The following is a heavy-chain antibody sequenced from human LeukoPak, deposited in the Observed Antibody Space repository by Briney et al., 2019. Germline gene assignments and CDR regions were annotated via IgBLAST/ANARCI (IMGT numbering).Heavy chain of an antibody. CDR3: ARVGDYDFRSGYPNWFDP. CDR1: GYTFTSYG. CDR2: ISAYNGNT. J-gene: IGHJ5*02. V-gene: IGHV1-18*01. Sequence: EASVKVSCKASGYTFTSYGISLVRQAPGQGLEWMGWISAYNGNTNYAQKLQGRVTMTTDTSTSTAYMGLRSLRSDDTAVYYCARVGDYDFRSGYPNWFDPWGQGTLVTVSS. D-gene: IGHD3-3*01.